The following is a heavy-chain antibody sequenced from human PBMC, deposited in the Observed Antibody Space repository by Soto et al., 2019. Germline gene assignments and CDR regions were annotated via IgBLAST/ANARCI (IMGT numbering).Heavy chain of an antibody. J-gene: IGHJ4*02. CDR2: ISGSGGST. CDR3: SKPTPMGVVFITTWCDY. V-gene: IGHV3-23*01. Sequence: GGSLRLSCAASGFTFSIYAMSWVRQAPGKGLGWVSAISGSGGSTYYADSVKGRFTISRDNSKNTLYLQMNSLRAEDTAVYYCSKPTPMGVVFITTWCDYWGQGTLVTVSS. CDR1: GFTFSIYA. D-gene: IGHD3-22*01.